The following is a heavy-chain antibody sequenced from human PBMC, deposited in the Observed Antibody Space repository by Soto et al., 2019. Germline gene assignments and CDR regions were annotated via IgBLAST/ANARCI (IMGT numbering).Heavy chain of an antibody. D-gene: IGHD3-3*01. CDR1: GFTFSSYW. Sequence: GGSLRLSCAASGFTFSSYWMSWVRQAPGKGLEWVANIKQDGSEKYYVDYVKGRFTISRDNAKNSLYLQMNSLRAEDTAVYYCARDPTTYDFWSGRYVSQGIDYWGQGTLVTVS. J-gene: IGHJ4*02. CDR3: ARDPTTYDFWSGRYVSQGIDY. CDR2: IKQDGSEK. V-gene: IGHV3-7*01.